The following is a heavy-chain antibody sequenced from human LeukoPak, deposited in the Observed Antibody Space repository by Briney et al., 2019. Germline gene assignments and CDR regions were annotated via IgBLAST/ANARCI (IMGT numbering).Heavy chain of an antibody. D-gene: IGHD5-18*01. V-gene: IGHV3-30*04. CDR3: ARVTAMGKNYYGMDV. Sequence: GGSLRLSCAASGFTFSTYPMHWVRQAPGKGLEWVALVSVDGKNEYYADSVKGRFTVSRDNSRNTVYLQMNSLRAEDTAVYYCARVTAMGKNYYGMDVWGQGTTVTVYS. CDR2: VSVDGKNE. J-gene: IGHJ6*02. CDR1: GFTFSTYP.